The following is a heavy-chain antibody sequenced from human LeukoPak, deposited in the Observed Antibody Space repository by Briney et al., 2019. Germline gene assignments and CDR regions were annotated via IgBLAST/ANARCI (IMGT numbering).Heavy chain of an antibody. CDR3: ARVRDGYKPRTYFDY. CDR2: INPNSGGT. D-gene: IGHD5-24*01. Sequence: ASVKVSCKASGYTFTGYYMHWVRQAPGQGLEWMGWINPNSGGTNYAQKFQGRVTMTRDTSISTVYMELSSLRSEDTAVYYCARVRDGYKPRTYFDYWGQGTLVTVSS. V-gene: IGHV1-2*02. CDR1: GYTFTGYY. J-gene: IGHJ4*02.